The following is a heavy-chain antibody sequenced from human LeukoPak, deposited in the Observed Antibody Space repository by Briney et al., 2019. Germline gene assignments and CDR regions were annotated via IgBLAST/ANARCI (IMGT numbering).Heavy chain of an antibody. D-gene: IGHD3-10*01. CDR2: ISGSGGST. CDR1: GFTFSSYA. CDR3: AKTPKIRGVSNFDY. Sequence: GGSLRLSCAASGFTFSSYAMSWVRQAPGRGLDWVSGISGSGGSTYYADSVKGRFTISRDNSKNTVYLQMNSLRTEDTAVYYCAKTPKIRGVSNFDYWGQGTLVTVSS. V-gene: IGHV3-23*01. J-gene: IGHJ4*02.